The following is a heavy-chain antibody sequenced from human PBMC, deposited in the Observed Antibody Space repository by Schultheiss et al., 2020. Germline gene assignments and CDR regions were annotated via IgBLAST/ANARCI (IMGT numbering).Heavy chain of an antibody. V-gene: IGHV4-59*12. CDR1: GVSIGNSY. Sequence: SETLSLICTVSGVSIGNSYWSWMRQPPGKALEWIGYIYYSGSTYYNPSLKSRVTISVDTSKNQFSLKLSSVTAADTAVYYCARRGDPYCSGGSCYNHDAFDIWGQGTMVTVSS. CDR3: ARRGDPYCSGGSCYNHDAFDI. J-gene: IGHJ3*02. CDR2: IYYSGST. D-gene: IGHD2-15*01.